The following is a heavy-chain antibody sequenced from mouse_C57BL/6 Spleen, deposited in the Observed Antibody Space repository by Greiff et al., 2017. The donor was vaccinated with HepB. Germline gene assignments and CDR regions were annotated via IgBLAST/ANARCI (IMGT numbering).Heavy chain of an antibody. J-gene: IGHJ2*01. CDR2: IYPGDGDT. CDR3: ARRGDSSGYGGYFDY. CDR1: GYAFSSYW. V-gene: IGHV1-80*01. Sequence: VQLQQSGAELVKPGASVKISCKASGYAFSSYWMNWVKQRPGKGLEWIGQIYPGDGDTNYNGKFKGKATLTADKSSSTAYMQLSSLASEDSAVYFCARRGDSSGYGGYFDYWGQGTTLTVSS. D-gene: IGHD3-2*02.